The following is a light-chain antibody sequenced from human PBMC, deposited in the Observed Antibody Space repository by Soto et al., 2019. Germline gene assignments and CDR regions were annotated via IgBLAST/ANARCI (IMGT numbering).Light chain of an antibody. Sequence: EIVLTQSPATLSLSPGERAPLSCRASQSVSSYLAWYKQKPGQAPSLLIYDASNRATGIPARFSGSGSGTDFTLTIRSLEPEDFAVDYCQQRSNWPTFGQGTKVDIK. CDR3: QQRSNWPT. V-gene: IGKV3-11*01. CDR2: DAS. J-gene: IGKJ1*01. CDR1: QSVSSY.